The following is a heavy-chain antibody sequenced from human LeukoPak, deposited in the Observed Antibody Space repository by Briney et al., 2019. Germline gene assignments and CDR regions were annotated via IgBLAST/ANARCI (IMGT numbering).Heavy chain of an antibody. J-gene: IGHJ5*02. Sequence: ASVKVSCKASGYTFTGYYMHWVRQAPGQGLEWMGWINPNSGGTNYAQKFQGRVTMTRDTSISTAYMELSRLRSDDTAVYYCAREATAAGTWLDPWGQGTLVTVSS. CDR3: AREATAAGTWLDP. D-gene: IGHD6-13*01. CDR1: GYTFTGYY. CDR2: INPNSGGT. V-gene: IGHV1-2*02.